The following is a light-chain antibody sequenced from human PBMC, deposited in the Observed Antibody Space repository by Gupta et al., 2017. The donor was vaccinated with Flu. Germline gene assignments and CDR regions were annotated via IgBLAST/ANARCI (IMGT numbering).Light chain of an antibody. CDR2: DDT. CDR3: QVWDPTSEVV. J-gene: IGLJ2*01. CDR1: NIGSKS. V-gene: IGLV3-21*02. Sequence: SYVLTQPPSVFAAPGQPARLTCGGHNIGSKSVHWYQQKPGQAPVLVVYDDTDRPPGIPERLSVSNSGNTATLTISRVEAGDEADYYCQVWDPTSEVVFGGGTKLTVL.